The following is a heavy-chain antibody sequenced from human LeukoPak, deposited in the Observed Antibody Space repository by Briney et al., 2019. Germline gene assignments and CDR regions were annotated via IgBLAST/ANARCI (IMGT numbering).Heavy chain of an antibody. V-gene: IGHV3-23*01. CDR2: ISGSGGST. J-gene: IGHJ4*02. D-gene: IGHD3-10*01. CDR3: AKGPAVLLWFGESYFDY. Sequence: GGSLRLSCAASGFTFSSYAMSWVRQAPGKGLEWVSAISGSGGSTYYADSVKGRFTISRDNSKNTLYLQMNGLRAEDTAVYYCAKGPAVLLWFGESYFDYWGQGTLVTVSS. CDR1: GFTFSSYA.